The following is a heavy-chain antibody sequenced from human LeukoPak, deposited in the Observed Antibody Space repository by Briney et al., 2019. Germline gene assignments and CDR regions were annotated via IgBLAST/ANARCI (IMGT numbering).Heavy chain of an antibody. CDR3: ARGGYDSSGYYFTFDY. D-gene: IGHD3-22*01. CDR1: GYTFTSYG. CDR2: MNPNSGNT. Sequence: ASVKVSCKASGYTFTSYGISWVRQAPGQGLEWMGWMNPNSGNTGYAQKFQGRVTMTRNTSISTAYMELSSLRSEDTAVYYCARGGYDSSGYYFTFDYWGQGTLVTVSS. J-gene: IGHJ4*02. V-gene: IGHV1-8*02.